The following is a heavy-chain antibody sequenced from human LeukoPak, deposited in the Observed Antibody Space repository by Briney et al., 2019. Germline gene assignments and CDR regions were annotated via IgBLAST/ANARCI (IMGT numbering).Heavy chain of an antibody. D-gene: IGHD3-10*02. CDR1: GFTFDDYA. Sequence: PGRSLRLSCAASGFTFDDYAMLWVRQAPGKGLEWVSGISWNSGSIGYADSVKGRFTISRDNAKNSLYLQMNSLRAEDTALYYCAKDMFGELSGYFDYWGQGTLVTVSS. CDR2: ISWNSGSI. CDR3: AKDMFGELSGYFDY. J-gene: IGHJ4*02. V-gene: IGHV3-9*01.